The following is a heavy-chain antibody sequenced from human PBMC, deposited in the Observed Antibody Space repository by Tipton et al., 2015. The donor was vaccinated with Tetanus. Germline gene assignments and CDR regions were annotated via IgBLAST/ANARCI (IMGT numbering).Heavy chain of an antibody. V-gene: IGHV3-21*04. Sequence: WIRQPPGKGLEWVSGITKSSRFIYYADSVKGRFTISRDNSNQSVYLEMNSLRADDTALYYCARDDGYNSGYGHWGQGTLITASS. CDR2: ITKSSRFI. CDR3: ARDDGYNSGYGH. D-gene: IGHD5-18*01. J-gene: IGHJ4*02.